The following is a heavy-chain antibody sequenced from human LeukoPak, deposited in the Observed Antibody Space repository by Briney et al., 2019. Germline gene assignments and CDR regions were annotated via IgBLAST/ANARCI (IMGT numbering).Heavy chain of an antibody. D-gene: IGHD6-6*01. CDR2: IYTSGST. CDR3: ARSSVAARRDFDY. Sequence: SQTLSLTCTVSGGSISSGSYYWSWIRQPAGKGLEWIGRIYTSGSTNYNPSLKSRVTISVDTSKNQFSLKLSSVTAADTGVYYCARSSVAARRDFDYWGQGTLVTVSS. J-gene: IGHJ4*02. CDR1: GGSISSGSYY. V-gene: IGHV4-61*02.